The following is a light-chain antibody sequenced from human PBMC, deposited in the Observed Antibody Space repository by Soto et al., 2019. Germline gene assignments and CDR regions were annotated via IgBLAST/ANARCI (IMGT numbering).Light chain of an antibody. J-gene: IGKJ3*01. Sequence: EVVLTQSPGALSLSPGEGATVSCRASQRINSKSLVWYQRKFGQAPRLLIYNTSSRATGIPDRFSGSGSGTDFPLSISRLEPEDFAVYYCQHYGGSFIFGPGTKVDLK. CDR1: QRINSKS. CDR3: QHYGGSFI. CDR2: NTS. V-gene: IGKV3-20*01.